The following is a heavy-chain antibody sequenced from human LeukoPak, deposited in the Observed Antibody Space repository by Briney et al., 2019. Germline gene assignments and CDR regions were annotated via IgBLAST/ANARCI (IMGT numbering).Heavy chain of an antibody. Sequence: SETLSLTCTISGDSISSSYYSWGWLRQPPGKGLEWIGNISYSGSTYYNPSLKSRVTISVDTSKNQISLRLSSVTAADTAVYYCARGFCTDGVCYTFDPWGQGTLVTVSS. CDR1: GDSISSSYYS. J-gene: IGHJ5*02. D-gene: IGHD2-8*01. V-gene: IGHV4-39*07. CDR3: ARGFCTDGVCYTFDP. CDR2: ISYSGST.